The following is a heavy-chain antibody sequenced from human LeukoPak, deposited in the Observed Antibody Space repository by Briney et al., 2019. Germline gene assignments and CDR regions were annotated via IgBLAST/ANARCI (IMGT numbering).Heavy chain of an antibody. CDR2: IQHDETEI. J-gene: IGHJ4*02. Sequence: PGGSLRLSCTASGFTFRTSGMHWVLQAPGKGLEWVGFIQHDETEIYSADSVRGRFTFSRDNFKSTVYLQMNSLRVEDSAVYYCARESGATKIGQLLNYWGQGTLVSVSS. D-gene: IGHD3-10*01. CDR3: ARESGATKIGQLLNY. V-gene: IGHV3-30*02. CDR1: GFTFRTSG.